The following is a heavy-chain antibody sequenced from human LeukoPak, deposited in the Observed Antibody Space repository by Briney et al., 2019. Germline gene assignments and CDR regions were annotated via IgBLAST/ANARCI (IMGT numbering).Heavy chain of an antibody. Sequence: SETLSLTCGVYGGSFSVYYWSWLRQTPGKGLEWIGEINYSGITNYSPSLKSRVTISVDTSKNQFSLNLRSVTAADTAVYYCTKGFRSWVLPQPWGXXTLVTVSS. J-gene: IGHJ4*01. CDR1: GGSFSVYY. V-gene: IGHV4-34*01. CDR3: TKGFRSWVLPQP. CDR2: INYSGIT. D-gene: IGHD2-2*01.